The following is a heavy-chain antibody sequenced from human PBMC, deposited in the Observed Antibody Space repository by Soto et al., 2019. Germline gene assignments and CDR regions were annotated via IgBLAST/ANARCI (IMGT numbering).Heavy chain of an antibody. D-gene: IGHD3-10*01. CDR2: IYYSGST. V-gene: IGHV4-31*03. Sequence: QVQLQESGPGLVKPSQTLSLTCTVSGGSISSGGYYWSWIRQHPGKGLGWIGYIYYSGSTYYNPSLKSRVTISGDTSKNQFSLKLSSVTAADTAVYYCASGYGSGHRYYYMDVWGKGTTVTVSS. CDR1: GGSISSGGYY. J-gene: IGHJ6*03. CDR3: ASGYGSGHRYYYMDV.